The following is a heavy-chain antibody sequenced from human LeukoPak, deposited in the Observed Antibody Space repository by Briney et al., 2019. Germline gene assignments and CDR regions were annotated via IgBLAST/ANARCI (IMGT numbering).Heavy chain of an antibody. CDR1: GGSISSSSYY. Sequence: PSETLSLTCTVSGGSISSSSYYWGWIRQPPGKGLEWIGSIYYSGSTYYNPSLKSRVTISVDTSKNQFSLKLSSVTAADTAVYYCARAGTEREAFDYWAREPWSPSPQ. V-gene: IGHV4-39*07. J-gene: IGHJ4*02. D-gene: IGHD1-14*01. CDR2: IYYSGST. CDR3: ARAGTEREAFDY.